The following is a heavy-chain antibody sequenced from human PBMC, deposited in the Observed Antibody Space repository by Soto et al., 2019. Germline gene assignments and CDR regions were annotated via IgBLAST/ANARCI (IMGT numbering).Heavy chain of an antibody. V-gene: IGHV3-30*18. Sequence: GGSLRLSCAASGFTFSSYGMHWVRQAPGKGLEWVAVISYDGSNKYYADSVKGRFTISRDNSKNTLYLQMNSLRAEDTAVYYCAKDEGSAITYYYDSSGPNYWGQGTLVTVSS. D-gene: IGHD3-22*01. J-gene: IGHJ4*02. CDR2: ISYDGSNK. CDR1: GFTFSSYG. CDR3: AKDEGSAITYYYDSSGPNY.